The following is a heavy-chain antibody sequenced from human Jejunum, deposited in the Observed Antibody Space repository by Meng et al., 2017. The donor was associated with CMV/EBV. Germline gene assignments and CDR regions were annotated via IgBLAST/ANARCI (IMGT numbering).Heavy chain of an antibody. CDR2: FYSSDPY. Sequence: VHLSGSCPVLLKPSETLSLTGTVSGGSVTNYYWSWIRQSAGKGLDLIGRFYSSDPYNYHPSLDSRVTMSLDTSKNQFSLNLLSVTAADTATYYCARGPGASTREGFDYWGLGTLVTVSS. J-gene: IGHJ4*02. D-gene: IGHD1-26*01. CDR1: GGSVTNYY. V-gene: IGHV4-4*07. CDR3: ARGPGASTREGFDY.